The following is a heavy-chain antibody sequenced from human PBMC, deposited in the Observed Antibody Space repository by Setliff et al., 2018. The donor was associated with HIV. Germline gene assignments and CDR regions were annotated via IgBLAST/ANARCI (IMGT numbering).Heavy chain of an antibody. CDR3: ARGYDFWSGKAPHWFDP. J-gene: IGHJ5*02. CDR2: ISHSGTT. CDR1: GASISSSYW. V-gene: IGHV4-4*02. Sequence: KTSETLSLTCAVSGASISSSYWWNWVRQPPGKGLEWIGEISHSGTTNYNPSLKSRVSISVDKSKNQFLLKLNSVTAADTAVYYCARGYDFWSGKAPHWFDPWGQGTLVTVSS. D-gene: IGHD3-3*01.